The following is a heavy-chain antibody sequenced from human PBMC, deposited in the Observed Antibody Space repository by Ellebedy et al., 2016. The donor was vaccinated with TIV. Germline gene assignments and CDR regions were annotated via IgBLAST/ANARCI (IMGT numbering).Heavy chain of an antibody. CDR2: TRNKANSYTT. V-gene: IGHV3-72*01. CDR3: VSPAGSSGYWEAFDI. D-gene: IGHD3-22*01. CDR1: GFTFSDHY. J-gene: IGHJ3*02. Sequence: SLKISCAASGFTFSDHYMDWVRQAPGKGLEWVGRTRNKANSYTTEYAASVKGRFTISRDDSKNSLYLQMNSLKTEDTAVYYCVSPAGSSGYWEAFDIWGQGTMVTVSS.